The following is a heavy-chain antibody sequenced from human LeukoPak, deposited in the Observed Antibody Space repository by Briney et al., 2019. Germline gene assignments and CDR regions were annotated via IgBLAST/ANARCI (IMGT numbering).Heavy chain of an antibody. D-gene: IGHD1-26*01. CDR2: IIPIFGTA. CDR3: ARVGVGATTAWFDP. Sequence: SVKVSCKASGGTFSSYAISWVRQAPGQGLKWMGGIIPIFGTANYAQKFQGRVTITTDESTSTAYMELSSLRSEDTAVYYCARVGVGATTAWFDPWGQGTLVTVSS. CDR1: GGTFSSYA. J-gene: IGHJ5*02. V-gene: IGHV1-69*05.